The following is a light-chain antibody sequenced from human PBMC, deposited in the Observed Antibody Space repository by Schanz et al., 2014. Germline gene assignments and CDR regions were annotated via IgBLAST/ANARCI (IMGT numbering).Light chain of an antibody. CDR3: QQYGSPPTT. CDR2: DAT. V-gene: IGKV3-20*01. CDR1: QSVTSY. Sequence: EIVLTQSPGTLSLSPGERAALSCRASQSVTSYLAWYQQKPGQAPRLLIYDATDRATGIPDRFSGSGSGTDFTLTISRLEPEDFAVYYCQQYGSPPTTFGQGTKLEIK. J-gene: IGKJ2*01.